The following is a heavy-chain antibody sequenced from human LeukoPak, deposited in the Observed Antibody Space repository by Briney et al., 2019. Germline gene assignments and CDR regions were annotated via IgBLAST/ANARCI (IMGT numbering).Heavy chain of an antibody. V-gene: IGHV4-4*07. CDR2: IYTSGST. D-gene: IGHD3-22*01. CDR3: ARDYDSSGYYPGAGAFDI. Sequence: SETLSLTCTVSGGSISSYYWSWIRQPAGKGLEWIGRIYTSGSTNYNPSLKSRVTMSVDTSKNQFSLKLSSVTAADTAVYYCARDYDSSGYYPGAGAFDIWGQGTMVTLSS. CDR1: GGSISSYY. J-gene: IGHJ3*02.